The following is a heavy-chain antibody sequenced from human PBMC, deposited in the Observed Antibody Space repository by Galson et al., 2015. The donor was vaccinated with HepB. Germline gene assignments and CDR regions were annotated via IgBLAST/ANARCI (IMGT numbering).Heavy chain of an antibody. J-gene: IGHJ4*02. CDR1: GFTFSSYA. D-gene: IGHD3-3*01. V-gene: IGHV3-23*01. CDR2: ISGSGGST. CDR3: AKQHTIFGVVIMDFDY. Sequence: SLRLSCAASGFTFSSYAMSWVRQAPGKGLEWVSAISGSGGSTYYANSVKGRFTISRDNSKNTLYLQMNSLRAEDTAVYYCAKQHTIFGVVIMDFDYWGQGTLVTVSS.